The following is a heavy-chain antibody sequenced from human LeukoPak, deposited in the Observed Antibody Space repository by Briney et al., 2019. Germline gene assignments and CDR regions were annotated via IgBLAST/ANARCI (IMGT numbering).Heavy chain of an antibody. Sequence: GGSLRLSCAASGFGFSNFDMNWVRQVPGEGLEWVSYISSSGTKTYYADSVKGRFTVSRDNAKDSLVLQMSSLRADDTAVYYCARDVSQHYYYDTSGGDAFDIWGQGTMVTVSS. CDR2: ISSSGTKT. CDR3: ARDVSQHYYYDTSGGDAFDI. J-gene: IGHJ3*02. CDR1: GFGFSNFD. V-gene: IGHV3-48*03. D-gene: IGHD3-22*01.